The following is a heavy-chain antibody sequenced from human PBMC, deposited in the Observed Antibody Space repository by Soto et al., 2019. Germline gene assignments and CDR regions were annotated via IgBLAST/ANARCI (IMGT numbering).Heavy chain of an antibody. J-gene: IGHJ4*02. CDR2: IKQDGSDK. Sequence: ESGGGLVQPGGSLRLSCVVSGFTFSSYRMSWVRQAPGKGLEWVANIKQDGSDKFYVDSVKGRFTISRDNAKNSLYLQMNSLRAEDTALYYCARAPDYAHYFDYWGQGTLVTVSS. CDR1: GFTFSSYR. D-gene: IGHD4-17*01. V-gene: IGHV3-7*01. CDR3: ARAPDYAHYFDY.